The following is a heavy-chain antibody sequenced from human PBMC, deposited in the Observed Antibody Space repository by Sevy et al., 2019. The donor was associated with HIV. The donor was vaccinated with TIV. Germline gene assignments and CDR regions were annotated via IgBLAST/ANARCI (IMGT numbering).Heavy chain of an antibody. J-gene: IGHJ4*02. Sequence: SETLSLTCTVSGGSISGYYWSWIRQPPGKGLEWIGYIYYTGSTNYNPSLKSRVTISLDTSKNQFSLKLSSVTAADTAVYYCARGGFGELSSYWGQETLVTVSS. CDR1: GGSISGYY. V-gene: IGHV4-59*01. CDR3: ARGGFGELSSY. D-gene: IGHD3-10*01. CDR2: IYYTGST.